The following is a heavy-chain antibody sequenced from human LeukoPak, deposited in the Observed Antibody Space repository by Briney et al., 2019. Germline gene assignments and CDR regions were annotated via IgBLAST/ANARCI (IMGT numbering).Heavy chain of an antibody. D-gene: IGHD1-26*01. CDR2: IYNSGST. J-gene: IGHJ4*02. Sequence: SETLSLTCTVSGGSISIYYWSWIRQPPGKGLEWIGYIYNSGSTSYNPSLRSRVTIPVDTSKNQFSLKLNSVTAADTAVYYCVRDRELTYWSQGTLVTVSS. CDR3: VRDRELTY. CDR1: GGSISIYY. V-gene: IGHV4-59*01.